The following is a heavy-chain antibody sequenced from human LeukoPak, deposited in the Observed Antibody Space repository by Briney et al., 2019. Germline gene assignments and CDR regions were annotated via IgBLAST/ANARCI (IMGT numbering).Heavy chain of an antibody. D-gene: IGHD3-22*01. CDR2: ISGSGGST. CDR3: AKTDMPNYYDSSGYYSSRVVYFDY. CDR1: GFTFSSYA. V-gene: IGHV3-23*01. J-gene: IGHJ4*02. Sequence: QTGGSLRLSCAASGFTFSSYAMSWVRQAPGKGLEWVSAISGSGGSTYYADSVKGRFTISRDNSKNTLYLQMNSLRAEDTAVYYCAKTDMPNYYDSSGYYSSRVVYFDYWGQGTLVTVSS.